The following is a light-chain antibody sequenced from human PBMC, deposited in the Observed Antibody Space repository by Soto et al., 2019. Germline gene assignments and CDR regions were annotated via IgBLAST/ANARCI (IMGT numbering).Light chain of an antibody. V-gene: IGLV1-44*01. Sequence: QSVLTQPPSASGTPGQRVTISCSGSSSNIGDNTVNWYQQLPGTAPKLLIHSNNERPSGVHDRFSGSKSGTSASLAISGLQSEDEADYYCAAWDDSLNGVVFGGGTKLTVL. CDR2: SNN. J-gene: IGLJ2*01. CDR1: SSNIGDNT. CDR3: AAWDDSLNGVV.